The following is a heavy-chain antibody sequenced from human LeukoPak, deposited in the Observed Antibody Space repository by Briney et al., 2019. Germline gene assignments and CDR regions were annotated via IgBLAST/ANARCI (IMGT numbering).Heavy chain of an antibody. CDR2: IYYSGST. CDR3: ARVQTWTIFGVVIEGGGGNWFDP. CDR1: GGSISSYY. J-gene: IGHJ5*02. Sequence: SETLSLTCTVSGGSISSYYWSWIRQPPGKGLEWIGYIYYSGSTNYNPSLKSRVTISVDTSKNQFSLKLSSVTAADTAVYYCARVQTWTIFGVVIEGGGGNWFDPWGQGTLVTVSS. D-gene: IGHD3-3*01. V-gene: IGHV4-59*01.